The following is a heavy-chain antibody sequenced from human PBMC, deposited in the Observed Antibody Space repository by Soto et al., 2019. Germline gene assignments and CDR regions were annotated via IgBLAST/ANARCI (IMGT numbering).Heavy chain of an antibody. J-gene: IGHJ6*02. D-gene: IGHD5-12*01. CDR1: GFTFSSYA. V-gene: IGHV3-23*01. CDR2: ISGSGGST. CDR3: AKPLRPLDIVATLGMDV. Sequence: GGSLRLSYAASGFTFSSYAMSWVRQAPGKGLEWVSAISGSGGSTYYADSVKGRFTISRDNSRNTLYLQMNSLRAEDTAVYYCAKPLRPLDIVATLGMDVWGQGTTVTVSS.